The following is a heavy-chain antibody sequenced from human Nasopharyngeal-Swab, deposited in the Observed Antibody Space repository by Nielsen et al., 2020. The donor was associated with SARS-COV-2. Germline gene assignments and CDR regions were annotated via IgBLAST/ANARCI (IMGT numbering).Heavy chain of an antibody. D-gene: IGHD6-13*01. J-gene: IGHJ4*02. CDR1: GFTVRSNY. CDR3: AGSSSWYTTRHDY. V-gene: IGHV3-53*01. CDR2: IYSGGST. Sequence: GESLKISCAASGFTVRSNYMSWVRQAPGKGLEWVSVIYSGGSTYYADSVKGRFTISRDNSKNTLYLQMNSLRAEDTAVYYCAGSSSWYTTRHDYWGQGTLVTVSS.